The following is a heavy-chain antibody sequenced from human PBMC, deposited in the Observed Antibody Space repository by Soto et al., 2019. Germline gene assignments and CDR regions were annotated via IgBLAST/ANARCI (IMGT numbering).Heavy chain of an antibody. J-gene: IGHJ6*02. Sequence: ASVKVSCKASGYTFTSYDINWVRQATGQGLEWMGWMNPNSGNTGYAQKFQGRVTMTRNTSISTAYMELSRLRSEDTAVYYCARGFWSGYPIYYYYGMDVWGPGTTVTVSS. V-gene: IGHV1-8*01. CDR2: MNPNSGNT. D-gene: IGHD3-3*01. CDR1: GYTFTSYD. CDR3: ARGFWSGYPIYYYYGMDV.